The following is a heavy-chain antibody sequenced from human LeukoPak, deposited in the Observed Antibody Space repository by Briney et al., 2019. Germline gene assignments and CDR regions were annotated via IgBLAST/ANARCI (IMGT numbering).Heavy chain of an antibody. CDR3: ARVGGEGYFDY. CDR1: GYTFTSYY. D-gene: IGHD3-16*01. Sequence: ASVKVSCKASGYTFTSYYMPWVRQAPGQGLEWMGIINPSGGSTSYAQKFQGRVTMTRDTSTSTVYMELSSLRSEDTAVYYCARVGGEGYFDYWGQGTLVTVSS. CDR2: INPSGGST. J-gene: IGHJ4*02. V-gene: IGHV1-46*01.